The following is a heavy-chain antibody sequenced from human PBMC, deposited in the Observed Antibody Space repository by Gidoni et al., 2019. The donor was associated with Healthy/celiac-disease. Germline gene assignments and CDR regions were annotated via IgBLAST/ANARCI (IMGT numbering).Heavy chain of an antibody. V-gene: IGHV3-23*01. J-gene: IGHJ3*02. D-gene: IGHD2-15*01. Sequence: EVQLLESGGGLVQPGGSLRLSCSASGFTFSTYAMSWVRQAPGKGLEWVSAISGSCGSTYYADSVKGRFTISRDNSKNTLYLQMNSLRAEDTAVYYCAKDLAYGGNPGAFDIWGQGTMVTVSS. CDR3: AKDLAYGGNPGAFDI. CDR1: GFTFSTYA. CDR2: ISGSCGST.